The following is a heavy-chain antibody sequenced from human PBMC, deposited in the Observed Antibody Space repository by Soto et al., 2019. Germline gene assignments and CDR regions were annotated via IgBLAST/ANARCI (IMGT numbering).Heavy chain of an antibody. CDR3: AKNQERELPRVIDF. CDR2: MSGSSSTT. D-gene: IGHD1-7*01. V-gene: IGHV3-23*01. Sequence: GGSLRLSCATSGLTFSNYAMSWVRQAPGGGLEWVSSMSGSSSTTYYADSVRGRFTISRDRSKNTLYLQMSSLRAEDTALYYCAKNQERELPRVIDFWGQGTLVTVS. J-gene: IGHJ4*02. CDR1: GLTFSNYA.